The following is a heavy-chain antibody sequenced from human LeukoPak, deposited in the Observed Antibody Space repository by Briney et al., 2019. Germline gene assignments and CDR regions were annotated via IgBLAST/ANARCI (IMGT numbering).Heavy chain of an antibody. CDR2: ITPTSTSI. J-gene: IGHJ4*02. V-gene: IGHV3-21*01. D-gene: IGHD3-22*01. CDR1: GIAFRSFT. Sequence: PGGSLRLSCAASGIAFRSFTMHWVRQAPGKGLEWVSSITPTSTSIFYADSVKGRFTISRDNATNSLYLQMNSLRAEDTAVYHCATVYYDSSAYGDLDSWGQGTLVTVSS. CDR3: ATVYYDSSAYGDLDS.